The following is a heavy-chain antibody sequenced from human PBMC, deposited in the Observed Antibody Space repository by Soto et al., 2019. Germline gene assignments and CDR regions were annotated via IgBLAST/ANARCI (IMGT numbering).Heavy chain of an antibody. J-gene: IGHJ4*02. CDR3: ARLVVAGITYYLSS. CDR1: GFSLSSSGVG. D-gene: IGHD3-10*01. V-gene: IGHV2-5*02. CDR2: IYWDDDK. Sequence: QITLKESGPTLVKPTQTLTLTCTFSGFSLSSSGVGVGWIRQPPGKALEWLTFIYWDDDKRYSPSLKSRLTITNDTSKNQVVLTLTNMDPVSTATYNCARLVVAGITYYLSSWDQGTLLIVSS.